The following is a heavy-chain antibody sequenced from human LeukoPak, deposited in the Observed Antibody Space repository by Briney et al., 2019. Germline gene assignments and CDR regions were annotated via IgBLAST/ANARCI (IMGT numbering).Heavy chain of an antibody. J-gene: IGHJ4*02. CDR2: NYYSGST. V-gene: IGHV4-59*08. CDR3: ARLSDSDSSGYYWGFEY. D-gene: IGHD3-22*01. CDR1: GGSISSYY. Sequence: PSDTLSLTCTVSGGSISSYYWSWIRQPPGKGLECLAYNYYSGSTNYNPSLKSRVTISVDTSKNQFSLKLSSMTAADTAVYYCARLSDSDSSGYYWGFEYWGQGTLVTVSS.